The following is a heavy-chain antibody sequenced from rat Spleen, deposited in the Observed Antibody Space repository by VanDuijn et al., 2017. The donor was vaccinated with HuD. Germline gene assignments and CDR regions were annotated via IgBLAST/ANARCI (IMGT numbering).Heavy chain of an antibody. Sequence: EVQLVESGGGLVQPGRSMKLSCAASGFTFSDYNMAWVRQAPKKGLEWVATIIYDGSRTYYRDSVRGRFTISRDNAKSTQYLQMDSLRSEDTATYYCARHQDVYYGSNWFAYWGQGVMVTVSS. CDR1: GFTFSDYN. CDR3: ARHQDVYYGSNWFAY. D-gene: IGHD1-6*01. J-gene: IGHJ2*01. CDR2: IIYDGSRT. V-gene: IGHV5-7*01.